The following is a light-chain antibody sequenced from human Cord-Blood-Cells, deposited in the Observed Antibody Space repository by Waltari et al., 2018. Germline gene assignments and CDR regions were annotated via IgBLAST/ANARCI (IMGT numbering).Light chain of an antibody. V-gene: IGKV4-1*01. Sequence: DIVMTQSPDSLAVSLGERATINCKSSQSVLYSSNNKNYLAWYQQKPGQPPKLLIYWASTRESGLPDRFSGSGSGTDFTLTISSLHAEDVAVYYCQQYYSTPYSFGQGTKLEIK. CDR2: WAS. CDR3: QQYYSTPYS. J-gene: IGKJ2*03. CDR1: QSVLYSSNNKNY.